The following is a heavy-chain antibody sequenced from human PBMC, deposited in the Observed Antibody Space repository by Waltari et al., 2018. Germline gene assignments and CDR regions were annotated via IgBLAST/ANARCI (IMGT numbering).Heavy chain of an antibody. CDR1: AFTFSSYG. Sequence: QVHLVESGGGVVQPGGSLRLSCAASAFTFSSYGMPWVRQAPGKGLEWVAFIPSDGSNAYYADSVRGRFTISRDNSKNTLYLQMKSLRPEDTAIYYCAKDYLGSSRTFDYWGQGTQVTVSS. V-gene: IGHV3-30*02. CDR3: AKDYLGSSRTFDY. J-gene: IGHJ4*02. D-gene: IGHD2-15*01. CDR2: IPSDGSNA.